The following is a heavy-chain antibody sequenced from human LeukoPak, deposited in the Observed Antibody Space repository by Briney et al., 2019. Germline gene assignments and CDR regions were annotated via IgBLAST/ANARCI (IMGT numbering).Heavy chain of an antibody. CDR3: ARGGAAMAYY. J-gene: IGHJ4*02. CDR2: INSDGSST. V-gene: IGHV3-74*01. Sequence: GGSLRLSCSASGLTFSSYWMHWVRQAPGKGLVWVSRINSDGSSTSYAGSVKGRFTISRDNAKNTLYLQMNSLRAEDTAVYYCARGGAAMAYYWGQGTLVTVSS. D-gene: IGHD5-18*01. CDR1: GLTFSSYW.